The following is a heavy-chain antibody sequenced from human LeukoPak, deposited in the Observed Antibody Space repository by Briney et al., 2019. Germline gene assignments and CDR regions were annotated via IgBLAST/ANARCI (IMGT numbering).Heavy chain of an antibody. CDR2: NSGYGANT. J-gene: IGHJ6*03. V-gene: IGHV3-23*01. D-gene: IGHD1-7*01. CDR3: AKGGTGTSPYYFFYMDV. CDR1: GFTLSNYA. Sequence: GGSLRLSCAASGFTLSNYAMSWVRQIPGKGLEWISGNSGYGANTLYADSVKGRFTISRDNSRNTLYLHMDSLRVEDTAIYYCAKGGTGTSPYYFFYMDVWGKGTTVTVSS.